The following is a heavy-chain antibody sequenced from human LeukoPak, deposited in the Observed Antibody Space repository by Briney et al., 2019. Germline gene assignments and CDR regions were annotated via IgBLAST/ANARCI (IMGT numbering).Heavy chain of an antibody. Sequence: ASVKVFCKASGYTFTDYYIHWVRQAPGQGLEWMGWINPNSGGTIYAQKFQGRVTMTRDTSISTAYMELSRLRSDDTAVYYCAKSLLGYCSSTSCYGGDYWGQGTLVTVSS. CDR1: GYTFTDYY. D-gene: IGHD2-2*01. CDR3: AKSLLGYCSSTSCYGGDY. CDR2: INPNSGGT. V-gene: IGHV1-2*02. J-gene: IGHJ4*02.